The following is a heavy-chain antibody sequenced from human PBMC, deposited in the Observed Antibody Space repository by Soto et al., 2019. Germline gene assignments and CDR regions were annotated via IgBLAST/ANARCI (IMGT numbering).Heavy chain of an antibody. CDR1: GFTFSSYW. V-gene: IGHV3-74*01. D-gene: IGHD6-6*01. J-gene: IGHJ4*02. CDR3: ARVGSTSWY. CDR2: IDGAGRST. Sequence: EVQLVESGGGLVQPGGSLRLSCADSGFTFSSYWMHWVRQPPGKGLVWVSRIDGAGRSTNYADSVKGRFTISRDNAKNTLYLQMNSLRAEDTAVYYCARVGSTSWYWGQGTRVTVSS.